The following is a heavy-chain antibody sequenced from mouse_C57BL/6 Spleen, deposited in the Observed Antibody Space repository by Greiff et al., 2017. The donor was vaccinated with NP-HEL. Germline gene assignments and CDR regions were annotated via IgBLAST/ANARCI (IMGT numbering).Heavy chain of an antibody. CDR2: IYPGDGDT. Sequence: QVQLQQSGPELVKPGASVKISCKASGYAFSSSWMNWVKQRPGKGLEWIGRIYPGDGDTNYNGKFTGKATLTADKSSSTAYMQLSSLTSEDSAVYVCAREGHYYGSSYYFDYWGQGTTLTVSS. CDR1: GYAFSSSW. V-gene: IGHV1-82*01. D-gene: IGHD1-1*01. CDR3: AREGHYYGSSYYFDY. J-gene: IGHJ2*01.